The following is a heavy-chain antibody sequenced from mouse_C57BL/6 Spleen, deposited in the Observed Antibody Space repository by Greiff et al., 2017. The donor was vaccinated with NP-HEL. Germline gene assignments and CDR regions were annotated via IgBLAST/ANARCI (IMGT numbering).Heavy chain of an antibody. CDR1: GFTFSDYY. Sequence: EVKLMESGGGLVQPGGSLKLSCAASGFTFSDYYMYWVRQTPEKRLEWVAYISNGGGSTYYPDTVKGRFTISRDNAKNTLYLQMSRLQSEDTAMYYCARGTYYDYDEGDYYAMDYWGQGTSVTVSS. CDR2: ISNGGGST. J-gene: IGHJ4*01. CDR3: ARGTYYDYDEGDYYAMDY. V-gene: IGHV5-12*01. D-gene: IGHD2-4*01.